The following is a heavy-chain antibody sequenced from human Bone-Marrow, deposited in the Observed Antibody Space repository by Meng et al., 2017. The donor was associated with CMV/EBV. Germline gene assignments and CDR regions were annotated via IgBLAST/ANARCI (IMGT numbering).Heavy chain of an antibody. J-gene: IGHJ4*02. CDR3: AKEACSSTSCSKPRHVY. Sequence: GESLKISCAASGFTFSSYAMSWVRQAPGKGLEWVSAISGSGGSTYYADSVKGRFTISRDNSKNTLYLQMNSLRAEDTAVYYCAKEACSSTSCSKPRHVYWGQGTLVTVSS. CDR2: ISGSGGST. CDR1: GFTFSSYA. V-gene: IGHV3-23*01. D-gene: IGHD2-2*01.